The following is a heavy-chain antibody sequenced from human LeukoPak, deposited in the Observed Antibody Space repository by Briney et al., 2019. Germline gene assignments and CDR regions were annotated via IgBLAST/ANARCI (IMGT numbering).Heavy chain of an antibody. V-gene: IGHV1-2*02. CDR1: GYTFTCYY. D-gene: IGHD5-18*01. CDR2: INPNSGGT. Sequence: ASVKASCKASGYTFTCYYMHWVRQAPGQGREWMGWINPNSGGTNYAQKFQGRVTMTKDTSISTAYMELSRLRSDDTAVYYCARPLWLRTSSLDYWGQGTLVTVSS. J-gene: IGHJ4*02. CDR3: ARPLWLRTSSLDY.